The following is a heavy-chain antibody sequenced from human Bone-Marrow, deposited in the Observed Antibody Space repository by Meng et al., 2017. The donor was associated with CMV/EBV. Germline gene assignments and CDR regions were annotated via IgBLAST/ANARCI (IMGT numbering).Heavy chain of an antibody. Sequence: GESLKISCAASGFTFSSYAMHWVRQAPGKGLEWVAVISYDGSNKYYADSVKGRFTISRDNAKNPLYLQMNSLRAEDTALYYCAKDIGYCSSTSCPYYGMDVWGRGTTVTVSS. CDR3: AKDIGYCSSTSCPYYGMDV. D-gene: IGHD2-2*01. CDR1: GFTFSSYA. V-gene: IGHV3-30-3*01. J-gene: IGHJ6*02. CDR2: ISYDGSNK.